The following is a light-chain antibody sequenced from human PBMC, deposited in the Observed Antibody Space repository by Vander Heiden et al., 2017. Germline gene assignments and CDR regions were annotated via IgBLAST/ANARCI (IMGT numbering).Light chain of an antibody. V-gene: IGKV1-5*03. CDR1: QSISSW. J-gene: IGKJ1*01. Sequence: DIQITQSPSTLSASVGDRVTITCRASQSISSWLAWYQQKPGKAPKLLIYKASSLESGGPSRFSGSGSGTEFTLTRSSLQPDDFATYYCQQDNSYRTFGQGTKVEIK. CDR3: QQDNSYRT. CDR2: KAS.